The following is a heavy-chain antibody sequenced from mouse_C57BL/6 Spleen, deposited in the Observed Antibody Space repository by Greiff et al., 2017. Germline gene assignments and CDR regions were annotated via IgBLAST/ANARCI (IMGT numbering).Heavy chain of an antibody. J-gene: IGHJ2*01. CDR2: IYPGDGDT. CDR1: GYAFSRSW. CDR3: ARERGGY. Sequence: QVQLKESGPELVKPGASVTISCKASGYAFSRSWMYWVKQRPGKGLEWIGRIYPGDGDTNYNGKFKGTATLTADKSSSTAYLQLSSLTSEDSAVCFCARERGGYWGQGTTLTVSS. V-gene: IGHV1-82*01.